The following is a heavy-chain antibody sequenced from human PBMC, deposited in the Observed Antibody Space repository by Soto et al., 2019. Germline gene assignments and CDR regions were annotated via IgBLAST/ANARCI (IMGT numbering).Heavy chain of an antibody. V-gene: IGHV3-48*01. CDR2: ISSSSSVI. CDR3: ARDLSLGPHWHYYMDF. J-gene: IGHJ6*03. Sequence: GGSLRLSCATSGFILSDCAMNWVRQAPGKGLGWVSYISSSSSVIDYADSVKGRFTVSRDNARNSLYLQMNSLRAEDTAVYYCARDLSLGPHWHYYMDFWGTGTTVTVSS. D-gene: IGHD3-16*01. CDR1: GFILSDCA.